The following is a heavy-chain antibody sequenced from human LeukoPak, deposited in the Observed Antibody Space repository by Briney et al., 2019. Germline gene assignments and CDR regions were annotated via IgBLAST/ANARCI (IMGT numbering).Heavy chain of an antibody. CDR1: GYTFTRNA. D-gene: IGHD3-3*01. V-gene: IGHV7-4-1*02. CDR2: INPNTGNP. CDR3: ARTYYDFWSGYHKCDF. J-gene: IGHJ4*02. Sequence: ASVKVSCKASGYTFTRNALNWVRQAPGQRLDWRGWINPNTGNPTYAQGFTGRFVFSLDTSVSTAYLRITSLKAEDTAVYYCARTYYDFWSGYHKCDFWGRGPLVSVFS.